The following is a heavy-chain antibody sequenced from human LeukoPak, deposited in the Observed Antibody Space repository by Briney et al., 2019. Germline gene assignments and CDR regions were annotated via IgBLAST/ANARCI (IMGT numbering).Heavy chain of an antibody. Sequence: PGGSLRLSCAASGFTFSSYWMSWVRQAPGKGLEWVANIKQDGSEKYYVDSLKGRFTISRDNAKNSLYLQMNSLRAEDTAVYYCAKVTEQLVPDFYWGQGTLVTVYS. D-gene: IGHD6-13*01. CDR1: GFTFSSYW. CDR2: IKQDGSEK. J-gene: IGHJ4*02. V-gene: IGHV3-7*01. CDR3: AKVTEQLVPDFY.